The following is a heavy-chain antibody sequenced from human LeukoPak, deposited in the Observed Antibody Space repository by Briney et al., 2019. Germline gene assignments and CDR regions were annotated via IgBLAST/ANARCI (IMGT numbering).Heavy chain of an antibody. CDR2: IKSKTDGGTT. Sequence: KPGGSLRLSCAASGFTFSNAWMSWVRQAPGKGLEWVGRIKSKTDGGTTDYAAPVKGRFIISRDDSKNTLYLQMNSLKTEDTAVYYCTTDLGWSEVAFGGVIVRGDYWGQGTLVTVSS. CDR3: TTDLGWSEVAFGGVIVRGDY. V-gene: IGHV3-15*01. D-gene: IGHD3-16*02. J-gene: IGHJ4*02. CDR1: GFTFSNAW.